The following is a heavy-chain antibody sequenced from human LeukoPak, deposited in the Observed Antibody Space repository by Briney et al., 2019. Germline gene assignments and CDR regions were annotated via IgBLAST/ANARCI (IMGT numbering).Heavy chain of an antibody. D-gene: IGHD6-19*01. CDR1: GFTFSTYW. CDR2: INSDGSST. V-gene: IGHV3-74*01. CDR3: AKDQEWLVHYYYYMDV. J-gene: IGHJ6*03. Sequence: GGSLRLSCAASGFTFSTYWMHWVRQAPGKGLVWVSRINSDGSSTSYADSVKGRFTISRDNAKSTLYLQMNSLRGEDTAVYYCAKDQEWLVHYYYYMDVWGKGTTVTVSS.